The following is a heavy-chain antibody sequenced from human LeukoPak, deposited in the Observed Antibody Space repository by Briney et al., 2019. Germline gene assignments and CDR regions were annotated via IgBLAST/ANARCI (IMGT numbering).Heavy chain of an antibody. V-gene: IGHV3-23*01. D-gene: IGHD6-19*01. CDR2: ISGSGGST. CDR3: ARRSGIAVAGAFDY. CDR1: GFTFSSYG. Sequence: QPGGSLRLSCAASGFTFSSYGTSWVRQAPGKGLEWVSAISGSGGSTYYADSVKGRFTISRDNSKNTLYLQMNSLGAEDTAVYYCARRSGIAVAGAFDYWGQGTLVTVSS. J-gene: IGHJ4*02.